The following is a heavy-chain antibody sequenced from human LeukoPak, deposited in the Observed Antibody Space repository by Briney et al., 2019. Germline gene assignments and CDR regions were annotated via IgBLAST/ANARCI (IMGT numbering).Heavy chain of an antibody. Sequence: ASVKVSCKASGYTFTSYAMHWVRQAPGQRLEWMGWINAGNGNTKYSQKFQGRVTITRDTSASTAYMELSSLRSEVTAVYYCARGAEDIVVVPAAITNWFDPWGQGTLVTVSS. D-gene: IGHD2-2*01. CDR1: GYTFTSYA. V-gene: IGHV1-3*01. J-gene: IGHJ5*02. CDR2: INAGNGNT. CDR3: ARGAEDIVVVPAAITNWFDP.